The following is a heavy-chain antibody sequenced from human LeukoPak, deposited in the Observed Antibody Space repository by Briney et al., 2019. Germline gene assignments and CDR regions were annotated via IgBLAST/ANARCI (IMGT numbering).Heavy chain of an antibody. CDR3: AGLLNGGASHWFDP. D-gene: IGHD7-27*01. CDR2: IYHSGST. CDR1: GASISNTGYY. Sequence: PSETLSLTCTVSGASISNTGYYWGWIRQPPGKGLEWIVNIYHSGSTYYSPSLKSRVTLSVDTSKNQFSLKLSSVTAADTAVYYCAGLLNGGASHWFDPWGQGTLVTVSS. V-gene: IGHV4-39*01. J-gene: IGHJ5*02.